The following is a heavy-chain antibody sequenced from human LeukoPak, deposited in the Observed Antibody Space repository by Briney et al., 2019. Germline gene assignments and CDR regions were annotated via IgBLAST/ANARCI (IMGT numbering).Heavy chain of an antibody. D-gene: IGHD5-18*01. CDR2: IYYSGST. J-gene: IGHJ6*02. CDR3: ARGVTPNSYYYGMDV. CDR1: GGSISSGDYY. Sequence: SETLSLTCTVSGGSISSGDYYWSWIRQPPGKGLEWIGYIYYSGSTYYNPSLKSRVTISVDTSKNQFSLKLSSVTAADTAVYYCARGVTPNSYYYGMDVWCQGTTVTVSS. V-gene: IGHV4-30-4*02.